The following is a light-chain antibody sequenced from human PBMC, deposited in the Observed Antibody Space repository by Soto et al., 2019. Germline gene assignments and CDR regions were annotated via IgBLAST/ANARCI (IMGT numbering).Light chain of an antibody. CDR1: SSNIGAGYD. V-gene: IGLV1-40*01. CDR3: QSYDRSLSGRVV. Sequence: QSVLTQPPSVSGAPGQRVTISCSGDSSNIGAGYDVHWYQQLPGTAPKLLVYGDNHRPSGVPGRFSSSKSATSASLAITGLQAEDEAVYHCQSYDRSLSGRVVFGGGTKLTVL. CDR2: GDN. J-gene: IGLJ2*01.